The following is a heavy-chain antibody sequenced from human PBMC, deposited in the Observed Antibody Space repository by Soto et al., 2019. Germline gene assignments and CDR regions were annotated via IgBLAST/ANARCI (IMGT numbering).Heavy chain of an antibody. J-gene: IGHJ2*01. V-gene: IGHV3-30*18. CDR1: GFTFSSYG. CDR2: ISYDGSNK. CDR3: AKGLAYCGGDCYSHFDL. Sequence: PGGSLRLSCAASGFTFSSYGMHWVRQAPGKGLEWVAVISYDGSNKYYADSVKGRFTISRDNSKNTLYLQMNSLRAEDTAVYYCAKGLAYCGGDCYSHFDLWGRGTLVTVSS. D-gene: IGHD2-21*02.